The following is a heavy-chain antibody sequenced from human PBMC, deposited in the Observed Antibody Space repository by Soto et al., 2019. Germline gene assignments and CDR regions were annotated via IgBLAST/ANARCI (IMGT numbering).Heavy chain of an antibody. D-gene: IGHD3-22*01. V-gene: IGHV5-51*01. CDR3: ARLLYDSRGYYVTDFDF. Sequence: GESLKISCKGSGYIFSIYWIGWVRQVPGKGLEWMGIIYPGDSDTRYNPSFQGQVTISVDKSTSTAYLHWSSLKASDTAMYYCARLLYDSRGYYVTDFDFWGQGTLVTVSS. J-gene: IGHJ4*02. CDR1: GYIFSIYW. CDR2: IYPGDSDT.